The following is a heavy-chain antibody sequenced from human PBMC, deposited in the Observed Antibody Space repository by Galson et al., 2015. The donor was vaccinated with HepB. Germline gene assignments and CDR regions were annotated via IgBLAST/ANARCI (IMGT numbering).Heavy chain of an antibody. V-gene: IGHV3-23*01. CDR1: GFPFSSYA. D-gene: IGHD1-26*01. CDR3: AKEGSGSYKDWYFDL. Sequence: SLRLSCAASGFPFSSYAMSWVGQAPGKGLEWVSGISGSGGDTYYADSVKGRFTISRDKSKNTLHLQMNSLRVEDTAIYYCAKEGSGSYKDWYFDLWGRGTRVTVSS. J-gene: IGHJ2*01. CDR2: ISGSGGDT.